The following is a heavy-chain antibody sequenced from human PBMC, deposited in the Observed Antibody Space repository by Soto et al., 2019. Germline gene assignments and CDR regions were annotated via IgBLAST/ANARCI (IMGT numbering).Heavy chain of an antibody. J-gene: IGHJ6*02. CDR1: DTTHW. CDR3: ARLVNYYFGMDV. CDR2: IYPGDSDT. V-gene: IGHV5-51*01. Sequence: GGSLKISCKASDTTHWIGWVRQKPGKGLEWMGIIYPGDSDTKYSPSFQGQVTISVDKSISTAYLHWSSLKASDTATYYCARLVNYYFGMDVWGLGTTVTVSS.